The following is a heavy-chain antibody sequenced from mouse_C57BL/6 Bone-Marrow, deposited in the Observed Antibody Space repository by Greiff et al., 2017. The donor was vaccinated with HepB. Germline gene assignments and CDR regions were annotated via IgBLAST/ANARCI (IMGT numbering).Heavy chain of an antibody. V-gene: IGHV1-61*01. CDR1: GYTFTSYW. CDR3: ARRLLYYFDY. Sequence: QVQLQQPGAELVRPGSSVKLSCKASGYTFTSYWMDWVKQRPGQGLEWIGNIYPSDSETHYSQKFKDKATLTVEKSSSTAYMQLSSLTSEDSAVYYCARRLLYYFDYWGQGTTLTVSS. J-gene: IGHJ2*01. CDR2: IYPSDSET.